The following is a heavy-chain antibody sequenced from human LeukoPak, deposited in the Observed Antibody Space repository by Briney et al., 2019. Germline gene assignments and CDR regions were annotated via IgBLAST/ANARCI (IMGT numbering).Heavy chain of an antibody. D-gene: IGHD6-13*01. CDR3: ATSGGEQQQLRG. Sequence: SVKVSCKASGGTFSSYAISWVRQAPGQGLEWMGGIIPIFGTANYAQKFQGRVTITADESTSTAYMELSSLRSEDTAVCYCATSGGEQQQLRGWGQGTLVTVSS. V-gene: IGHV1-69*13. CDR2: IIPIFGTA. CDR1: GGTFSSYA. J-gene: IGHJ4*02.